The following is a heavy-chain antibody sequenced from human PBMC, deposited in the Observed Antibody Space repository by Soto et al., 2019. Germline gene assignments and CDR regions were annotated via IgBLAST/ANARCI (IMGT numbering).Heavy chain of an antibody. D-gene: IGHD3-22*01. CDR3: ARSYYYDSSGYYPLDY. V-gene: IGHV4-31*03. J-gene: IGHJ4*02. CDR2: IYYSGST. CDR1: GGSISSGGYY. Sequence: QVQLQDSGPGLVKPSQTLSLTCTVSGGSISSGGYYWSWIRQHPGKGLEWIGYIYYSGSTYYNPSLKSRVTISVDTSKNQFSLKLSSVTAADTAVYYCARSYYYDSSGYYPLDYWGEGTLVTVSS.